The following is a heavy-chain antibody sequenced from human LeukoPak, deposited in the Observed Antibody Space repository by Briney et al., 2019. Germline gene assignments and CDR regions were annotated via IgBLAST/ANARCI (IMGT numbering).Heavy chain of an antibody. CDR3: ARDGGNEWFDP. D-gene: IGHD4-23*01. CDR2: IYYSGST. Sequence: SETLSLTCTVSGGSINSYYWSWIRQPPGKGLEWIGYIYYSGSTNYNPSLKSRVTISVDTSKNQFSLKLSSVTAADTAVYYCARDGGNEWFDPWGQGTLVTASS. V-gene: IGHV4-59*01. J-gene: IGHJ5*02. CDR1: GGSINSYY.